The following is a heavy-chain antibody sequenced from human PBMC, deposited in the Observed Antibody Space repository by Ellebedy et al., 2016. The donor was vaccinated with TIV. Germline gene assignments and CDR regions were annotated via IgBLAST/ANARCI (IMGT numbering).Heavy chain of an antibody. V-gene: IGHV3-7*01. CDR1: GFTFSNYW. CDR3: ARAIAAAGSY. Sequence: GESLKISCVASGFTFSNYWMSWVRQAPGKGLEWVANMKQDGSEKYYVDSVKGRFTISRDNAKNSLYLQMNSLRAEDTAVYYCARAIAAAGSYWGRGTLVTVSS. CDR2: MKQDGSEK. D-gene: IGHD6-13*01. J-gene: IGHJ4*02.